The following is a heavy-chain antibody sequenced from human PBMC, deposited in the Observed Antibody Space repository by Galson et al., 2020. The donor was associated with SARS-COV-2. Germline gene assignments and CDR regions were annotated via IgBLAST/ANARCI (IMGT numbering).Heavy chain of an antibody. J-gene: IGHJ6*03. Sequence: SETLSLTCTVSGGSISSGGYYWSWIRQPPGKGLEWIGYIYYSGSTYYNPSLKSRVTISVDTSKNQFSLKLSSVTAADTAVYYWARSITIFGVVIPYYYMDVWGKGTTVTVSS. CDR1: GGSISSGGYY. V-gene: IGHV4-31*03. CDR2: IYYSGST. D-gene: IGHD3-3*01. CDR3: ARSITIFGVVIPYYYMDV.